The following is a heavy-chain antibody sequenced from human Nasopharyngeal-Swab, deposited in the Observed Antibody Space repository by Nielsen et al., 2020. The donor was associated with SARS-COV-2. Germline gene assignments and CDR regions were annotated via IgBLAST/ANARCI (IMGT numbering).Heavy chain of an antibody. CDR3: ARVVYGDYYFDY. Sequence: GGSLRLSCAASGFTFSSYDMHWVRQATGKGLEWVSAIGTAGDTYYPGSVKGRFTISRENAKNSLYLQMNSLRAGDTAVYYCARVVYGDYYFDYWGQGTLVTVSS. V-gene: IGHV3-13*04. J-gene: IGHJ4*02. CDR2: IGTAGDT. D-gene: IGHD4-17*01. CDR1: GFTFSSYD.